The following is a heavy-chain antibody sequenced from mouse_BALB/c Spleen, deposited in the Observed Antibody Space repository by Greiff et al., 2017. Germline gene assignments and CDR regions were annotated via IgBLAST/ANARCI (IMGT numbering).Heavy chain of an antibody. CDR1: GFSLTGYG. CDR2: IWGDGST. CDR3: DRAYWDEGFDY. Sequence: VLLVESGPGLVAPSQSLSLTCTASGFSLTGYGVNWVRQPPGKGLEWLGMIWGDGSTDYNSALKSRLSISKDNSKSQVFLKMNSLQTDDTARYYCDRAYWDEGFDYWGQGTTLTVSS. J-gene: IGHJ2*01. D-gene: IGHD4-1*01. V-gene: IGHV2-6-7*01.